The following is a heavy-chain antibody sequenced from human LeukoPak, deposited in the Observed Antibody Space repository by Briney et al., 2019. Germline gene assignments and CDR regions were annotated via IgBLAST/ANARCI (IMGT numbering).Heavy chain of an antibody. D-gene: IGHD3-10*01. CDR1: GFSFSNTW. CDR2: INNDSSTT. Sequence: GESLRLTCAASGFSFSNTWMHWGRQAPARGLVWVSLINNDSSTTHYADSVKGRFTISRDNAKNTVYLQMNSLRAEDTAVYYCAIGGSYGSGSWGQGTLVTVSS. CDR3: AIGGSYGSGS. V-gene: IGHV3-74*01. J-gene: IGHJ4*02.